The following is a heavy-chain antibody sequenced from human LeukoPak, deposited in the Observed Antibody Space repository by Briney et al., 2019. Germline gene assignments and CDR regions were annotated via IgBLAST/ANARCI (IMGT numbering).Heavy chain of an antibody. CDR1: GGTFSSYA. CDR2: IIPIFGTA. J-gene: IGHJ6*02. D-gene: IGHD4-23*01. V-gene: IGHV1-69*13. Sequence: SVKVSCKASGGTFSSYAISWVRQAPGQGLEWMGGIIPIFGTANYSQKFQGRVTITADESTSTAYMELSSLRSEDTAVYYCARVTRLPTVDYYYYYGMDVWGQGTTVTVSS. CDR3: ARVTRLPTVDYYYYYGMDV.